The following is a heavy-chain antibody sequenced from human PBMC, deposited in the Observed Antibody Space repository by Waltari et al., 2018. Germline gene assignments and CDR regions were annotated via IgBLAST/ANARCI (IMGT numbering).Heavy chain of an antibody. CDR2: ISGSGGST. V-gene: IGHV3-23*01. CDR1: GFTFSSYA. Sequence: EVQLLESGGGLVQPGGSLRLSCAASGFTFSSYAMSWVRQAPGKGLEWVSAISGSGGSTYYADSVKGRFTISIDNSKNTVYLQMNSLRAEDTAVYYCAKDLWYSSGWSYYFDYWGQGTLVTVSS. J-gene: IGHJ4*02. CDR3: AKDLWYSSGWSYYFDY. D-gene: IGHD6-19*01.